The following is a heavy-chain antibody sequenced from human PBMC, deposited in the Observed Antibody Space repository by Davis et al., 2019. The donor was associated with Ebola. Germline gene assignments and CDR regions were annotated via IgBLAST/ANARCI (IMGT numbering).Heavy chain of an antibody. CDR1: GGSISSSTYY. J-gene: IGHJ4*02. V-gene: IGHV3-7*03. Sequence: ETLSLTCTVSGGSISSSTYYWGWVRKAPGKGLEWVANIKQDGSEKYYVDSVKGRFTISRDNAKNSLYLQMNSLRAEDTAVYYCAREGRYCSGGSCYLPMIWGQGTLVTVSS. CDR2: IKQDGSEK. CDR3: AREGRYCSGGSCYLPMI. D-gene: IGHD2-15*01.